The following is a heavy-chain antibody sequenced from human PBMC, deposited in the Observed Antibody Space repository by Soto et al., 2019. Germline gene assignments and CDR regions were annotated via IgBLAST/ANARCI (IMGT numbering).Heavy chain of an antibody. D-gene: IGHD3-22*01. J-gene: IGHJ4*02. CDR3: APHYPDSSGYFDH. Sequence: GASVKVSCKASGYICTVNYMHGVGQSPGQGLEYMGWINPNNGATNYAQNFQGRVTMTWDTSISTAYMEVRRLRSDDTAVYYCAPHYPDSSGYFDHWGQGTLVTVSS. V-gene: IGHV1-2*02. CDR1: GYICTVNY. CDR2: INPNNGAT.